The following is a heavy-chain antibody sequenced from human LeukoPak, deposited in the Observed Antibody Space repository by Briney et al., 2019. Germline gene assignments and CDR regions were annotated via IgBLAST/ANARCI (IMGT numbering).Heavy chain of an antibody. CDR2: INHSGST. CDR3: ARSFPLYYGSGSYYKAVGY. CDR1: GGSFSGYY. J-gene: IGHJ4*02. Sequence: SETLSLTCAVYGGSFSGYYWSWIRQPPGKGLEWIGEINHSGSTNYNPSLKSRVTISVGTSKNQFSLKLSSVTAADTAVYYCARSFPLYYGSGSYYKAVGYWGQGTLVTVSS. D-gene: IGHD3-10*01. V-gene: IGHV4-34*01.